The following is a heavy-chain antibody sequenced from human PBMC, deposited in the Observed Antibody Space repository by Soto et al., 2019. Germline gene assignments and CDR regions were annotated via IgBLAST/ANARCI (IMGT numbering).Heavy chain of an antibody. CDR1: EFTFSNYA. J-gene: IGHJ4*02. CDR3: AKNPGYYYDSTGYHFDY. D-gene: IGHD3-22*01. CDR2: ISYGGGTT. V-gene: IGHV3-23*01. Sequence: RGALRLSCAASEFTFSNYAMGWVRQAPGKGVEWVSAISYGGGTTYYADSVKGRFTISRDNSKNTLYLQMNSLRAEDTAVYYCAKNPGYYYDSTGYHFDYWGQGT.